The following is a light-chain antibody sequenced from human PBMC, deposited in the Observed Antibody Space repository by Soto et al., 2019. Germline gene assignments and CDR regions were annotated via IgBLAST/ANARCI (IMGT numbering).Light chain of an antibody. CDR1: QSISSY. CDR3: QQSYSTLPFT. J-gene: IGKJ3*01. CDR2: AAS. Sequence: DIQMTQSPSSLSASVGDRVTITCRASQSISSYLNWYQQKPGKAPKLLIYAASSLQSGVPSRFSGSGSGTDFTLTISSLQPEEFATYYCQQSYSTLPFTFGPGTKVDI. V-gene: IGKV1-39*01.